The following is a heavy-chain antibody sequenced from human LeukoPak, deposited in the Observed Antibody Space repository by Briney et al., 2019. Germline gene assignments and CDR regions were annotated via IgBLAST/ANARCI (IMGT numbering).Heavy chain of an antibody. CDR3: ARHVEYSSGWYLGGYFDY. V-gene: IGHV4-39*01. CDR1: GGSISSSSYY. J-gene: IGHJ4*02. D-gene: IGHD6-19*01. Sequence: PSETLSLTCTVSGGSISSSSYYWGWIRQPPGKGLEWIGSIYYSGSTYYNPSLKSRVTISVDTSKNQFSLKLSSVTAADTAVYYCARHVEYSSGWYLGGYFDYWGQGTLVTVSS. CDR2: IYYSGST.